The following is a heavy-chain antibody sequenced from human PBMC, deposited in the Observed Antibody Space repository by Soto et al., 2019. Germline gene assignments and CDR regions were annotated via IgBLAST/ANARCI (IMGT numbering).Heavy chain of an antibody. Sequence: QLQLQESGPGLVKPSETLSLTCTVSGGSISSSSYYWGWIRQPPGKGLEWIGSIYYGGSTYYNPSLKSRVTISVDTSKNQFSLKLSSVTAADTAVYYCARHSQWWGSGSYYFDYWGQGTLVTVSS. J-gene: IGHJ4*02. D-gene: IGHD3-10*01. CDR2: IYYGGST. CDR3: ARHSQWWGSGSYYFDY. CDR1: GGSISSSSYY. V-gene: IGHV4-39*01.